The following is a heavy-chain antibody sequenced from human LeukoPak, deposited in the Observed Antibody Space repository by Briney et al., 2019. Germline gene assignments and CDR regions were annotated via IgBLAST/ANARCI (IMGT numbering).Heavy chain of an antibody. CDR3: ARDIRVTAAAGFNWFDP. D-gene: IGHD6-13*01. J-gene: IGHJ5*02. Sequence: KSSETLSLTCTVSGGSISSSSYYWGWIRQPPGKGLEWIGSIYYSGSTYYNPSLKSRVTISVDTYKNQFSLKLSSVTAAGTAVYYCARDIRVTAAAGFNWFDPWGQGTLVTVSS. CDR1: GGSISSSSYY. V-gene: IGHV4-39*07. CDR2: IYYSGST.